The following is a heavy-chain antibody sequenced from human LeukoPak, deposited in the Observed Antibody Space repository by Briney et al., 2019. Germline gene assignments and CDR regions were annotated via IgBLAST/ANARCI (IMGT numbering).Heavy chain of an antibody. CDR3: AREDSSGYYYRAYAFDI. CDR1: GFTFSSYA. Sequence: PGGSLRLSCAASGFTFSSYAMHWVRQAPGKGLEWVAVISYDGSNKYYADSVNGRFTISRDNSKNTLYLQMNSLRAEDTAVYYCAREDSSGYYYRAYAFDIWGQGTMVTVSS. D-gene: IGHD3-22*01. J-gene: IGHJ3*02. V-gene: IGHV3-30-3*01. CDR2: ISYDGSNK.